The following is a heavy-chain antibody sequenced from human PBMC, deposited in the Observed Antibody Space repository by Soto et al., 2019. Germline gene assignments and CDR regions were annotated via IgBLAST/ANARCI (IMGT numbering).Heavy chain of an antibody. J-gene: IGHJ3*02. D-gene: IGHD2-15*01. Sequence: QMQLQESGPGLVKPSQTLSLTCTVSGGSISSGGYYWSWIRQHPGKGLEWIGYIYYSGSTYYNPSLKSRVTISVDTSKNQFSLKLSSVTAADTAVYYCARGGIVVVVAARDAFDIWGQGTMVTVSS. CDR1: GGSISSGGYY. CDR2: IYYSGST. V-gene: IGHV4-31*03. CDR3: ARGGIVVVVAARDAFDI.